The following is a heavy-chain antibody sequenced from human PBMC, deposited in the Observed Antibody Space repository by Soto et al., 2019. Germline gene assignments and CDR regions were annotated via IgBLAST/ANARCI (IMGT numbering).Heavy chain of an antibody. CDR2: IYDIGNT. CDR1: GGSISDGAYY. D-gene: IGHD2-21*01. Sequence: QVQLQESGPGLVKPSQTLSLTCTVSGGSISDGAYYWSWIRQPPGKGLEWIGPIYDIGNTYNNPALKRRLNISVDKSKNHFSLNLNSVTAADTAVSYCASGLSGDKVDQWGQGTLVTVSS. CDR3: ASGLSGDKVDQ. V-gene: IGHV4-30-4*01. J-gene: IGHJ4*02.